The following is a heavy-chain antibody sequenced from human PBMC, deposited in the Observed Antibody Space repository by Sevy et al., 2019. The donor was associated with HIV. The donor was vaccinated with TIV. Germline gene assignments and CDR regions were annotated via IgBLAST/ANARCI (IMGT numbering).Heavy chain of an antibody. Sequence: ASVKVSCKASGYTFTGYYIHWVRQAPGQGLEWMAWINPNDGVTNYAQRFQGGVTVTRDTSISTAYMELRRLRSDDTAIYYCARLTTMPTSDLYGTDVWGQGTTVTVSS. CDR2: INPNDGVT. J-gene: IGHJ6*02. CDR1: GYTFTGYY. V-gene: IGHV1-2*02. D-gene: IGHD1-1*01. CDR3: ARLTTMPTSDLYGTDV.